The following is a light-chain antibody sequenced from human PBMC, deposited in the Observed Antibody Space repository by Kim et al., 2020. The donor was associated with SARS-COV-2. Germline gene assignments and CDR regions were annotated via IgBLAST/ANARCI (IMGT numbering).Light chain of an antibody. J-gene: IGLJ2*01. Sequence: GQSITISCAGATSDVAGYSFVSWYQQHPGKAPKLIIYDVSYRPSGVSNRFSGSKSGNTASLTISGLQSEDEADYYCSSYTTSTTPVFGGGTKLTVL. CDR3: SSYTTSTTPV. CDR2: DVS. CDR1: TSDVAGYSF. V-gene: IGLV2-14*03.